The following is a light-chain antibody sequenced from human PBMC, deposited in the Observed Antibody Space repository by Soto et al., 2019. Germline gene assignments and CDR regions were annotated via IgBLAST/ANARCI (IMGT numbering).Light chain of an antibody. V-gene: IGKV1-5*03. CDR2: KAS. CDR3: QQYKSYLVWT. J-gene: IGKJ1*01. Sequence: DIQMTQSPSTLSASVGDRVTITCRASQSVSKFLAWYQQKPGKAPKLLISKASTLQSGVPSRFSGSGSGTEFPLTISSLQTDDFATYYCQQYKSYLVWTFVQGTKVEIK. CDR1: QSVSKF.